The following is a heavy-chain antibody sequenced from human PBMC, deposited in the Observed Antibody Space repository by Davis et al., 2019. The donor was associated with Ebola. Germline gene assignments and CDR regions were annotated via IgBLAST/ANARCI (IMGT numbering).Heavy chain of an antibody. CDR1: GFTFSSYW. V-gene: IGHV3-7*01. D-gene: IGHD4-11*01. CDR2: IKQDGSEK. Sequence: GESLKISCAASGFTFSSYWMNWVRQAPGKGLEWVANIKQDGSEKYYVDSVKGRFTISRDNAKNSLYLRMNSLRAEDTAVYYCARARGVTTHWGQGTLVTVSS. J-gene: IGHJ4*02. CDR3: ARARGVTTH.